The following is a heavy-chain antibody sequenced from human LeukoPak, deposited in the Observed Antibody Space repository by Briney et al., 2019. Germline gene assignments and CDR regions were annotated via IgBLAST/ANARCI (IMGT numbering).Heavy chain of an antibody. CDR2: IYYSGST. V-gene: IGHV4-61*01. Sequence: SETLSLTCTVSGGSISSSSYYWGWIRQPPGKGLEWIGYIYYSGSTNYNPSLKSRVTISVDTSKNQFSLKLSSVTAADTAVYYCAREVGVRYFDLADAFDIWGQGTMVTVSS. CDR3: AREVGVRYFDLADAFDI. CDR1: GGSISSSSYY. D-gene: IGHD3-9*01. J-gene: IGHJ3*02.